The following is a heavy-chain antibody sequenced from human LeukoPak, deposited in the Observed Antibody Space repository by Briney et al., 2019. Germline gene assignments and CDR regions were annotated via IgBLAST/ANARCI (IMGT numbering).Heavy chain of an antibody. CDR3: AKYFSTSASRNFDS. J-gene: IGHJ4*02. D-gene: IGHD2-15*01. CDR1: GFTFRSYW. CDR2: IGSGGFDT. V-gene: IGHV3-23*01. Sequence: PGGSLRLSCVASGFTFRSYWMSWVRQAPGKGLEWVSAIGSGGFDTHYADSVRGRFTISRDNSKTTLYLQMNSLRAEDTALYYCAKYFSTSASRNFDSWGQGILVSVSS.